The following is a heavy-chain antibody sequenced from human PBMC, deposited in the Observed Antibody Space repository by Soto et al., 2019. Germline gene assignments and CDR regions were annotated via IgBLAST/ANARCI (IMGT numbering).Heavy chain of an antibody. V-gene: IGHV1-69*06. CDR1: GGTFSIYS. CDR2: IIPILDTA. J-gene: IGHJ6*02. CDR3: AREDGAYGAGSYAPSGMDV. Sequence: QVQLVQSGAEVKKPGSSVKVSCKASGGTFSIYSISWVRQAPGQGLEWMGGIIPILDTANFAQKFQGRVTITADKSTSTAYVEMSSLTSEDTAIYYCAREDGAYGAGSYAPSGMDVWGQGTTVTVSS. D-gene: IGHD3-10*01.